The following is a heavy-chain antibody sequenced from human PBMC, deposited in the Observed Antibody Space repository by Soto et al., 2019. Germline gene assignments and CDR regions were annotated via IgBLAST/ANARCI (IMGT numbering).Heavy chain of an antibody. D-gene: IGHD3-10*01. Sequence: QVQLVESGGGVVQPGRSLRLSCAASGFTFSSYAMHWVRQAPGKGLEWVAVISYDGSNKYYADSVKGRFTISRDNSKNTLYLQMNSLRAEDTAVYYCARDITMVRGYYYYGMDVW. V-gene: IGHV3-30-3*01. CDR1: GFTFSSYA. J-gene: IGHJ6*01. CDR2: ISYDGSNK. CDR3: ARDITMVRGYYYYGMDV.